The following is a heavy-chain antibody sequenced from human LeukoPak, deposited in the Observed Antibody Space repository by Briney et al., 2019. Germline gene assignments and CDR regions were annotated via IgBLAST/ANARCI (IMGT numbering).Heavy chain of an antibody. CDR3: ARHIDEGFDL. J-gene: IGHJ2*01. CDR2: ISPGDSDT. Sequence: GESLKISCEGSGYSFTSFWIGWVRQMPGKGLGWMGIISPGDSDTSYSPSFQGQVTISADKSIRTAYLQWSSLKASDTAMYYCARHIDEGFDLWGGGPLVTVSS. V-gene: IGHV5-51*01. D-gene: IGHD2-15*01. CDR1: GYSFTSFW.